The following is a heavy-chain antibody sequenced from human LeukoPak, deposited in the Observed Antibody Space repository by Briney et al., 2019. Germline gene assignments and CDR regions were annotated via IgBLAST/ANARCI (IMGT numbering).Heavy chain of an antibody. CDR3: ARVPGYSYGHDAFDI. CDR1: GGSISTDY. J-gene: IGHJ3*02. CDR2: IHYSGNT. Sequence: SETLSLTCSVSGGSISTDYWSWIRQPPGKGLEWIGYIHYSGNTNYNPSLKSRVTISKDTSKNQLSLRLSSVIAADTAVYYCARVPGYSYGHDAFDIWGQGTMVTVSS. D-gene: IGHD5-18*01. V-gene: IGHV4-59*01.